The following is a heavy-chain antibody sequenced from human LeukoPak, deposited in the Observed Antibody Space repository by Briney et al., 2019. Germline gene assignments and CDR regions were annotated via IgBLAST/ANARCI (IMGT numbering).Heavy chain of an antibody. CDR3: ARDRMTTVTTRYYYMDV. V-gene: IGHV1-46*01. CDR2: INPSGGST. Sequence: GASVKVSCKASGYTFTSYYMHWVRQAPGQGLEWMGIINPSGGSTSYAQKFQGRVTMTRDTSTSTVYMELSRLRSDDTAVYYCARDRMTTVTTRYYYMDVWGKGTTVTVSS. D-gene: IGHD4-11*01. CDR1: GYTFTSYY. J-gene: IGHJ6*03.